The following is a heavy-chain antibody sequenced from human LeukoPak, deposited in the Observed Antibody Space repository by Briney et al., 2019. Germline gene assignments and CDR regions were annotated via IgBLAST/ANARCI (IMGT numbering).Heavy chain of an antibody. J-gene: IGHJ4*02. V-gene: IGHV1-8*02. CDR3: ARIKGYSTSPRDY. Sequence: ASVKVTCKACGYTFINYCFTWVRQPPPREVVGMGWMNPNSGNTGYAQKFQGRVTITSNTSISTAYMELSSLRSEDTAVHYCARIKGYSTSPRDYWGQGPLVAVSS. CDR2: MNPNSGNT. D-gene: IGHD6-13*01. CDR1: GYTFINYC.